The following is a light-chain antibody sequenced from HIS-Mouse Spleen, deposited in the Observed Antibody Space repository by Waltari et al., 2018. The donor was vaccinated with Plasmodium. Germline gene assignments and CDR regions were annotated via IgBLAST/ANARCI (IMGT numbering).Light chain of an antibody. CDR2: QVS. V-gene: IGLV3-1*01. J-gene: IGLJ2*01. CDR3: QAWDSSTVV. Sequence: SYELTQLPSVSVSPGQTASITCSGDKLGDKYACWYQQKPGQSPVLVIYQVSKRPSGIPERFSGSNSGNTATMTISGTQAMDEADYYCQAWDSSTVVFGGGTKLTVL. CDR1: KLGDKY.